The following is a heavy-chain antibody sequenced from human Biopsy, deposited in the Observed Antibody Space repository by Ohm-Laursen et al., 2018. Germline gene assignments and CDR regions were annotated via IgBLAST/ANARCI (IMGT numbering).Heavy chain of an antibody. V-gene: IGHV3-15*01. J-gene: IGHJ6*02. CDR3: STGGGDFYYNGMDV. D-gene: IGHD3-16*01. CDR1: GFTFHTYA. CDR2: IKSKFDGETT. Sequence: GSLRLSCTASGFTFHTYAMNWVRQAPGKGLEWVGRIKSKFDGETTDYAAPVKGRFIISRDDSKSTLFLQMNSLKVEDTGVYFCSTGGGDFYYNGMDVWGQGTTVTVSS.